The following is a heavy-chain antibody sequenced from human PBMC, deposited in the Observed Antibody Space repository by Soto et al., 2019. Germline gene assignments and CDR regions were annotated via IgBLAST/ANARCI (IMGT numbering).Heavy chain of an antibody. D-gene: IGHD3-22*01. CDR3: ARGWYYYDSSGYYAQHPHDDFDI. J-gene: IGHJ3*02. V-gene: IGHV3-30-3*01. CDR2: ISYDGSNK. CDR1: GFTFSSYA. Sequence: GWSLRHSCAASGFTFSSYAMHWVRQAPGKGLEWVAVISYDGSNKYYADSVKGRFTISRDNSKNTLYLQMNSLRAEDTAVYYCARGWYYYDSSGYYAQHPHDDFDIWGQGTMVTVSS.